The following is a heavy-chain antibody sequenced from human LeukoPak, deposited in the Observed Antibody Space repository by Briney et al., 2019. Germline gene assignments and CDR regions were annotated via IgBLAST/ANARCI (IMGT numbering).Heavy chain of an antibody. CDR1: GFTFSGSA. J-gene: IGHJ4*02. CDR3: AKDTPRGYNYGYFDY. D-gene: IGHD5-18*01. CDR2: IRSKANSYAT. Sequence: GGSLRLSCAASGFTFSGSAMHWVRQASGKGLEWVGRIRSKANSYATAYAASVKGRFTISRDDSKNTAYLQMNSLKTEDTAVYYCAKDTPRGYNYGYFDYWGQGTLVTVSS. V-gene: IGHV3-73*01.